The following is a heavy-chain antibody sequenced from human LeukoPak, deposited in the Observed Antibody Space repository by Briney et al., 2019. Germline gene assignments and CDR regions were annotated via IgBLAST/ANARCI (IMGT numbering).Heavy chain of an antibody. J-gene: IGHJ4*02. CDR2: IIPIFGTA. V-gene: IGHV1-69*05. CDR1: GGTFSSYA. Sequence: ASVKVSCKASGGTFSSYAISWVRQAPGQGLEWMGGIIPIFGTANYAQKFQGRVTITTDESTSTAYMELSSLRSEDTAVYYCARGPRLFSWQHAFGYWGQGTLVTVSS. CDR3: ARGPRLFSWQHAFGY. D-gene: IGHD6-13*01.